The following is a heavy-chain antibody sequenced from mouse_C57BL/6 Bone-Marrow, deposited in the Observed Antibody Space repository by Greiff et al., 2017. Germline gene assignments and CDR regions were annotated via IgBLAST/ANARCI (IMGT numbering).Heavy chain of an antibody. CDR1: GYTFTSYW. CDR2: IYPGSGST. CDR3: ARSTTGTRYFDY. V-gene: IGHV1-55*01. D-gene: IGHD4-1*02. J-gene: IGHJ2*01. Sequence: QVPVKQPGAELVKPGASVKMSCKASGYTFTSYWITWVKQRPGQGLEWIGGIYPGSGSTNYNEKFKSKDTLTVDTSSSTAYMQLSSLTSEDSAVYYWARSTTGTRYFDYWGQGTTLTVSS.